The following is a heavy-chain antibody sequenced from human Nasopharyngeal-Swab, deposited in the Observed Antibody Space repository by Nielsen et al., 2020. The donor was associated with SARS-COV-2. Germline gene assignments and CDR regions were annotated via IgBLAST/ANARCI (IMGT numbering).Heavy chain of an antibody. V-gene: IGHV3-74*01. Sequence: GGSLRLSCAASGFTFSNYWMHWVRQAPGKGLVWVSRINSDGRSTSYADSVKGRFTISRDNAKNTLYLQMSGLRAEDTAVYYCARGYSGNYYYYGMDVWGQGTTVTVSS. CDR3: ARGYSGNYYYYGMDV. J-gene: IGHJ6*02. D-gene: IGHD1-26*01. CDR2: INSDGRST. CDR1: GFTFSNYW.